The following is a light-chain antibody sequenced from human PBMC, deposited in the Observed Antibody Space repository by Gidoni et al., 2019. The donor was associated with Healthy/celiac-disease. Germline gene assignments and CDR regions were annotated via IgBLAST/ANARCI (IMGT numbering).Light chain of an antibody. J-gene: IGLJ3*02. CDR1: SSDVGSYNR. Sequence: QSALTQPPSVSGSPGQSVTISCTGTSSDVGSYNRVSWYQQPPGTAPKLMIYEVSNRPSGVPDRFSGSKSGNTASLTISGLQAEDEADYYCSSYTSSSTIWVFGGGTKLTGL. CDR3: SSYTSSSTIWV. V-gene: IGLV2-18*02. CDR2: EVS.